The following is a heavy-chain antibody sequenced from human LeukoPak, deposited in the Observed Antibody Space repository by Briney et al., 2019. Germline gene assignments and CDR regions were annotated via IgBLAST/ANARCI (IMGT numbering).Heavy chain of an antibody. V-gene: IGHV3-23*01. CDR3: ARERYFDY. Sequence: GGSLRLSCTASGFTFSTCAMSWVRQAPGKGLAWVSTISGGGRSTDYADSVKGHFTISRDNSKNTLYLQMNSPRAEDTAVYYCARERYFDYWGQGTLVTVSS. CDR2: ISGGGRST. J-gene: IGHJ4*02. CDR1: GFTFSTCA.